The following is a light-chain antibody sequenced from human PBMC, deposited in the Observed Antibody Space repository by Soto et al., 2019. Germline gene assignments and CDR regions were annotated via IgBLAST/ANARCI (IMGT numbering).Light chain of an antibody. J-gene: IGLJ2*01. Sequence: QSVLTQPPSVSGAPGQRVTISCAGSSYNIGAGYDVNWYQQLPGTAPKLLIYDDTNRPSGVPDRFSGSKSATSASLAITGLQAEDEANYYGQSSDSSLSGSVVFGGGTKVTVL. V-gene: IGLV1-40*01. CDR1: SYNIGAGYD. CDR3: QSSDSSLSGSVV. CDR2: DDT.